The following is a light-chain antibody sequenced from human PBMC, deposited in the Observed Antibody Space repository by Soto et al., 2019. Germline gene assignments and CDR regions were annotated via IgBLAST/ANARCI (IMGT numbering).Light chain of an antibody. V-gene: IGKV3-15*01. CDR2: GAS. CDR1: QSVSSY. Sequence: EIVLTQSPATLSLSPGERATLSCRASQSVSSYLAWYQHKPGQAPRLLIRGASARATGIPARFSGSGSGTEFTLTISSLQSEDFAVYYCQQYNQWPLTFGGGTKV. J-gene: IGKJ4*01. CDR3: QQYNQWPLT.